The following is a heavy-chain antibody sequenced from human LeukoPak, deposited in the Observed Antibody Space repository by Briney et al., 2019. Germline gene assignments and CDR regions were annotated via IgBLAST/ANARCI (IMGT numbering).Heavy chain of an antibody. V-gene: IGHV3-73*01. CDR1: GFTFSGSA. CDR3: TSPGIRSGCYTGVDY. CDR2: IRSKANSYAT. Sequence: PGGSLRLSCAASGFTFSGSAMHWVRQASGKGLEWVGRIRSKANSYATAYAASVKGRFTISRDDSKNTAYLQMNSLKTEDTAVYYCTSPGIRSGCYTGVDYWGQGTLVTVSS. J-gene: IGHJ4*02. D-gene: IGHD6-19*01.